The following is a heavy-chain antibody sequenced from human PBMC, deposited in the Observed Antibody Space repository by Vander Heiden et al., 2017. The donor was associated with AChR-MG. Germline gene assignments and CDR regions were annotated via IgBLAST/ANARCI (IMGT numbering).Heavy chain of an antibody. J-gene: IGHJ3*02. CDR1: ALTFRSYP. CDR3: ARELGVGYGEDAFDI. Sequence: VQLVESGGGLVKPGGSLRLSCAVPALTFRSYPMIWLRHAPGEGLEWDSSISSSNTFIYYADSLKGRFTIARDNAKNSLYLQMNSRRAEDTAVYYCARELGVGYGEDAFDIWGQGTKVTVSS. CDR2: ISSSNTFI. V-gene: IGHV3-21*01. D-gene: IGHD4-17*01.